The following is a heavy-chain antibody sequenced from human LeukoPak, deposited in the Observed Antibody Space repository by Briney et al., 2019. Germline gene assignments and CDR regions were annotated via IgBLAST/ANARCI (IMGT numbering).Heavy chain of an antibody. CDR3: ARALGAFDI. CDR2: ISHNGDS. V-gene: IGHV4-34*01. Sequence: PSETLSLTCGVSGGSLSFYYWSWIRQSPGKGLEWIAEISHNGDSNYNMSLKSRVTISLDKSKNQVSLKLNSVTAADTAVYYCARALGAFDIWGQGTMVTVSS. CDR1: GGSLSFYY. J-gene: IGHJ3*02.